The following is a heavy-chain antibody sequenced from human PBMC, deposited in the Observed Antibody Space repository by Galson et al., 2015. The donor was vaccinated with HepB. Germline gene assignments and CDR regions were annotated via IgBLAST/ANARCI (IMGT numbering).Heavy chain of an antibody. CDR1: GFTFSNAW. CDR3: ARGSGLILYGAHFDY. Sequence: SLRLSCAASGFTFSNAWMNWVRQAPGKGLEWVAVVSYDGSNKYYADSVKGRFTISRDNSKNTLYLQMNSLRAEDTAVYYCARGSGLILYGAHFDYWGQGTLVTVSS. CDR2: VSYDGSNK. J-gene: IGHJ4*02. V-gene: IGHV3-30*03. D-gene: IGHD4-17*01.